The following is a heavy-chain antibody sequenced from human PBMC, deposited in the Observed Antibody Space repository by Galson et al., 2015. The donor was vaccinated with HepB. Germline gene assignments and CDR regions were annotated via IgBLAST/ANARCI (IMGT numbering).Heavy chain of an antibody. CDR2: IKSKTDGGTT. D-gene: IGHD4-17*01. J-gene: IGHJ4*02. V-gene: IGHV3-15*01. CDR3: TTDNLHLYGDNQYFDY. Sequence: SLRLSCAASGFTFSNAWMSWVRQAPGKGLEWFGRIKSKTDGGTTDYAAPVKGRFTISRDDSKNTLYLQMNSLKTEDTAVYYCTTDNLHLYGDNQYFDYWGQGTLVTVSS. CDR1: GFTFSNAW.